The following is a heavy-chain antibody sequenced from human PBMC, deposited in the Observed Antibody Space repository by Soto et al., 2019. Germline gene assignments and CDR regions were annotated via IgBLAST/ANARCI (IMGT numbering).Heavy chain of an antibody. CDR3: ARDQISGWYDN. V-gene: IGHV3-23*01. CDR2: MGGSVDSK. Sequence: EVQLLESGGRLVKPGGSLRLSCAASGFAFGRYALSWVRQAPGKGLEWVSAMGGSVDSKSYADSVKGRFTISRDDPKNTLFLEMNSLRPEDTAIYFCARDQISGWYDNWGQGTLVTVSS. D-gene: IGHD6-19*01. CDR1: GFAFGRYA. J-gene: IGHJ5*02.